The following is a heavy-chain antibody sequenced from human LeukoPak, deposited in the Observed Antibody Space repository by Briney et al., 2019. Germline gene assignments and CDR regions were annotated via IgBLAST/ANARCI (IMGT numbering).Heavy chain of an antibody. CDR3: ARERTYYDFWSASPWFDP. V-gene: IGHV1-69*13. J-gene: IGHJ5*02. D-gene: IGHD3-3*01. Sequence: SVKVSCKASGGTFSSYAISWVRQAPGQGLEWMGGIIPIFGTANYAQKFQGRVTITADESTSTAYMELSSLRSEDTAVYYCARERTYYDFWSASPWFDPWGQGTLVTVSS. CDR1: GGTFSSYA. CDR2: IIPIFGTA.